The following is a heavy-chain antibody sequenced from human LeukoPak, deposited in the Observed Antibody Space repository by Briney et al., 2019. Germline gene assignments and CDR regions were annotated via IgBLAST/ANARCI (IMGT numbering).Heavy chain of an antibody. CDR1: GFTFRNYR. J-gene: IGHJ4*02. V-gene: IGHV3-21*01. D-gene: IGHD3-22*01. CDR3: ARDYDSSGYYYPVYEY. Sequence: GGSLRLSCAAPGFTFRNYRMNWVRQAPGKGLEWVSSISTSSTYIFYAGSVKGRFTISRDNAKNSLYLQMNSLRAEDTAVYYCARDYDSSGYYYPVYEYWGQGTLVTVSS. CDR2: ISTSSTYI.